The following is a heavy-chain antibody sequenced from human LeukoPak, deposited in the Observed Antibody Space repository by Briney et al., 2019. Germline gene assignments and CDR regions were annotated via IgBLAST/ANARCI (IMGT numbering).Heavy chain of an antibody. CDR3: ARGFHVSVIKGWPFDV. CDR1: GYTFTGYY. J-gene: IGHJ3*01. Sequence: ASVKVSCKASGYTFTGYYMHWVRQAPGQGLEWMGWINPNSGGTNYAQKFQGRVTMTRDTSISTAYMELSRLRSDDTAVYYCARGFHVSVIKGWPFDVWGQGTMVTVSS. D-gene: IGHD2-15*01. CDR2: INPNSGGT. V-gene: IGHV1-2*02.